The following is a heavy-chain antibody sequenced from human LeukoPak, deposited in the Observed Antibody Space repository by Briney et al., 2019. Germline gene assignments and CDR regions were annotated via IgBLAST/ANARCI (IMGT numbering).Heavy chain of an antibody. CDR1: GLTFRSYA. V-gene: IGHV3-23*01. CDR3: ASYPASSNF. Sequence: GGSLRLSCAASGLTFRSYAMSWVRQGPGKGLEWVSAISGTGGVTFYADSVKGRFTIPRDTSKNTVYLQMNSLRAEDTAVYYCASYPASSNFWGQGTLVTVSS. CDR2: ISGTGGVT. J-gene: IGHJ4*02.